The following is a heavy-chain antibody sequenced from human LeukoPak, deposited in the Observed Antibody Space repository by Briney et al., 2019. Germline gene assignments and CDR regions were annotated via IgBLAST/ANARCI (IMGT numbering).Heavy chain of an antibody. V-gene: IGHV3-23*01. CDR1: GFIFSTYA. J-gene: IGHJ5*02. CDR3: AKDWNPSPNWFGP. D-gene: IGHD1-1*01. CDR2: VSNSGVST. Sequence: GGSLRLSCAASGFIFSTYAMNWVRQAPGKGLEWISGVSNSGVSTNYAASVKGRFTISRDNSKNMLYLQMNVLRAEDTAVYYCAKDWNPSPNWFGPWGQGTLVIVSS.